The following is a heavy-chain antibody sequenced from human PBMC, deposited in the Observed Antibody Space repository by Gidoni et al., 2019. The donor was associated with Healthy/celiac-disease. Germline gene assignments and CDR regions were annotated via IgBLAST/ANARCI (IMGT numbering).Heavy chain of an antibody. Sequence: EVQLLEAGGGLVQPGGSLRLSCAASVFTFSSYAMSWVLQGPGKGLVWVSAISGIGGSTYSADSVKGRFTISRDNSKNTLYLQMNSLRAEDTAVYYCAKDASRRCVGAREGGDYFDYWGQGTLVTVSS. CDR1: VFTFSSYA. D-gene: IGHD1-26*01. CDR3: AKDASRRCVGAREGGDYFDY. CDR2: ISGIGGST. V-gene: IGHV3-23*01. J-gene: IGHJ4*02.